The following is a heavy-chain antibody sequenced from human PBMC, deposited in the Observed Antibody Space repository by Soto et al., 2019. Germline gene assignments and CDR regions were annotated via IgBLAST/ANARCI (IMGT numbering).Heavy chain of an antibody. CDR3: ARGPKYQLLWRGFDY. CDR2: IYSGGST. D-gene: IGHD2-2*01. CDR1: GFTVSSNY. V-gene: IGHV3-66*01. Sequence: EVQLVESGGGLVQPGGSLRLSCAASGFTVSSNYMSWVRQAPGKGLEWVSVIYSGGSTYYADSVKGRFTISRDNSKNTLYLQMNSLRAEDTAVYYCARGPKYQLLWRGFDYWGQGTLVTVSS. J-gene: IGHJ4*02.